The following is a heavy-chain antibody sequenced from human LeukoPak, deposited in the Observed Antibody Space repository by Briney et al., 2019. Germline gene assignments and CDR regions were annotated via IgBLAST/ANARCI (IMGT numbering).Heavy chain of an antibody. V-gene: IGHV3-30*02. J-gene: IGHJ4*02. D-gene: IGHD1-20*01. CDR3: AKDRGYNYLYDY. Sequence: GGSLRLSCAASGFTFSSYGMHWVRQAPGKGLEWVAFIRYDGSNKYYADSVKGRFTISRDNSKNTLYLQMNSLRAEDTAVYYCAKDRGYNYLYDYWGQATLLTVSS. CDR1: GFTFSSYG. CDR2: IRYDGSNK.